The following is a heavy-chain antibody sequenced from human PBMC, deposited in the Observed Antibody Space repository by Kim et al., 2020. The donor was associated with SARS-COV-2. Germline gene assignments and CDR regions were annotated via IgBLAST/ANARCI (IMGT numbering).Heavy chain of an antibody. J-gene: IGHJ4*02. CDR3: AKGGSWCDY. V-gene: IGHV3-23*05. Sequence: YADSVKGRFTDSRDNSRNTLYLQMNSLTAEDTALYYCAKGGSWCDYWGQGTLVTVSS. D-gene: IGHD6-13*01.